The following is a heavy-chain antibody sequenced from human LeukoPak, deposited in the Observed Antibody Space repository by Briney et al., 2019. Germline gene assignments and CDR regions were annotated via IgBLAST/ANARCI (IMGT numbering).Heavy chain of an antibody. Sequence: PSETLSLTCTVSGGSISSYYWSWIRQPPGKGLEWFGYIYYSGSTNYNPTLKSRVTISVDTSKNQFSLKLSSVTAADTAVYYCASGYSYGGGGYYYYYMDVWGKGTTVTVSS. J-gene: IGHJ6*03. CDR3: ASGYSYGGGGYYYYYMDV. CDR2: IYYSGST. D-gene: IGHD5-18*01. CDR1: GGSISSYY. V-gene: IGHV4-59*01.